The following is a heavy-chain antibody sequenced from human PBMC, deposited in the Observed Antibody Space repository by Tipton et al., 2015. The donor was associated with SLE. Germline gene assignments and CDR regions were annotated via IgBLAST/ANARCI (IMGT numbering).Heavy chain of an antibody. CDR3: AGGVMPARYFDL. CDR1: GGSISSGYYY. D-gene: IGHD3-16*01. CDR2: IYSSGST. J-gene: IGHJ2*01. V-gene: IGHV4-31*03. Sequence: TLSLTCTVSGGSISSGYYYWSWVRRHPGKGLEWIGYIYSSGSTVYNPSLKSRASMSLGTSRNQFSLQRTSLTAADTAVYFCAGGVMPARYFDLWGRGTLVTVSS.